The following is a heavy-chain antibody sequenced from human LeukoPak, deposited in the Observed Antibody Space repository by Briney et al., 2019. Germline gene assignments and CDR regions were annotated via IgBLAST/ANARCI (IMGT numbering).Heavy chain of an antibody. V-gene: IGHV4-59*01. J-gene: IGHJ3*02. Sequence: SETLSLTFTVSGGSISSYYWSWIRQPPGKGLEWIGYIYYSGSTNYNPSLKSRVTISVDTSKNQFSLKLSSVTAADTAVYYCARGERGYSYGPDAFDIWGQGTMVTVSS. D-gene: IGHD5-18*01. CDR2: IYYSGST. CDR1: GGSISSYY. CDR3: ARGERGYSYGPDAFDI.